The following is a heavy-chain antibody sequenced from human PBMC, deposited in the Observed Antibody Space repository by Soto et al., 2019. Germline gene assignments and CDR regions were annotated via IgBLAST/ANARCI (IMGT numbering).Heavy chain of an antibody. V-gene: IGHV3-53*01. CDR3: ARSRYSYGPSPFDY. CDR2: IYSGGNT. Sequence: GSLRLSCAASGFTVSSNYMSWVRQAPGKGLEWVSVIYSGGNTYYADSVKGRFTISRDNSKNTLYLQMNSLRAEDTAVYYCARSRYSYGPSPFDYWGQGTLVTVSS. CDR1: GFTVSSNY. D-gene: IGHD5-18*01. J-gene: IGHJ4*02.